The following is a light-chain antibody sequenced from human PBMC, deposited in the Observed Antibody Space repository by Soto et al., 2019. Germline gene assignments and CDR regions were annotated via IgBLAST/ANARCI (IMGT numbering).Light chain of an antibody. CDR3: QQYNNWPPIN. V-gene: IGKV3-15*01. CDR2: GAS. J-gene: IGKJ5*01. CDR1: QSVSSN. Sequence: EIVMTPSPATLSVSPGERATLSCRASQSVSSNLAWYQQKPGQAPRLLIYGASTRATGIPARFSGSGSGTEFTLTIRSLQSEDFAVYYCQQYNNWPPINFGQGTQLEIK.